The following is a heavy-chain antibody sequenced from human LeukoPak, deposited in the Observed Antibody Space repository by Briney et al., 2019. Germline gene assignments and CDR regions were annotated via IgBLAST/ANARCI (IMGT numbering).Heavy chain of an antibody. CDR2: INPNSGGT. V-gene: IGHV1-2*02. D-gene: IGHD6-25*01. Sequence: GASVKVSCKASGYTFIGYYMHWVRQAPGQGLEWMGWINPNSGGTNYAQKFQGRVTMTTDTSTSTAYMELRSLRSDDTAVFYCAKGITAAAFDYWGQGTLVTVSS. J-gene: IGHJ4*02. CDR1: GYTFIGYY. CDR3: AKGITAAAFDY.